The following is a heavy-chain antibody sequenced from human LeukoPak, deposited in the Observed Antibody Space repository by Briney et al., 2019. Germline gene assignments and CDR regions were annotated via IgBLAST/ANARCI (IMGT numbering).Heavy chain of an antibody. V-gene: IGHV3-30*03. J-gene: IGHJ4*02. CDR3: ARSSYYYNY. Sequence: GGSLRLSCAASGFTFSSYGIHWVRQAPGKGLEWVAAISSDGSNKHFADSVKGRFTISRDNAKNTLYLQMNTLRAEDSAVYYCARSSYYYNYWGQGTLVTVSS. CDR2: ISSDGSNK. CDR1: GFTFSSYG.